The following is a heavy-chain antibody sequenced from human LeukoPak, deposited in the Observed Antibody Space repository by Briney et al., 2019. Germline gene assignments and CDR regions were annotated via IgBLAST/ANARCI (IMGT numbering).Heavy chain of an antibody. Sequence: GGSLRLSCAASGFTFSSYAMHWVRQAPGKGLEWVAVISYDGSNKYYADSVKGRFTISRDNSKNTLYLQMNSLRAEDTAVYYCAREDDSSGYLDYWGQGTLVTVSS. D-gene: IGHD3-22*01. CDR3: AREDDSSGYLDY. CDR1: GFTFSSYA. CDR2: ISYDGSNK. V-gene: IGHV3-30-3*01. J-gene: IGHJ4*02.